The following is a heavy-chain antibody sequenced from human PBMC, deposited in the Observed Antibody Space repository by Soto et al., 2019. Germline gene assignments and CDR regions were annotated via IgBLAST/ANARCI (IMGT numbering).Heavy chain of an antibody. CDR3: ARGEIVVAYFDY. CDR1: GGSISSYY. D-gene: IGHD3-22*01. J-gene: IGHJ4*02. CDR2: IYYSGST. V-gene: IGHV4-59*01. Sequence: PSETLSLTFTVSGGSISSYYWGWIRQPPGKGLEWIGYIYYSGSTNYNPSLKSRVTISVDTSKNQFSLKLSSVTAADTAVYYCARGEIVVAYFDYWGQGTLVTVSS.